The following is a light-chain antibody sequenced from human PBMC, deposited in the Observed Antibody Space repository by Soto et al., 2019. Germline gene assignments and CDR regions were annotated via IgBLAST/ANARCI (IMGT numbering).Light chain of an antibody. CDR1: QGISNY. CDR3: QKYNSDPYT. V-gene: IGKV1-27*01. Sequence: DIPMTQSPSSLSASVGDRVTITCRASQGISNYLAWYQQKPGKVPKLLIYAASTLQSGVPSRFSGGGSGTDFTLTISSLQPEDVATYYFQKYNSDPYTFGQGTKLEIK. CDR2: AAS. J-gene: IGKJ2*01.